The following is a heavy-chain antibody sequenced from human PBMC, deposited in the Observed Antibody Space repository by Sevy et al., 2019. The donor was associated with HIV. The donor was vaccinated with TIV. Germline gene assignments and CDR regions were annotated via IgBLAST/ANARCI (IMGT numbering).Heavy chain of an antibody. CDR2: IYTSGST. CDR1: GGSISSYY. Sequence: SETLSLTCTVSGGSISSYYWSWIRQPAGKGLEWFGRIYTSGSTNYNPSLKSRVTMSVDTSKNQFSLKLSSVTAADTAVYYCARVETNCSSTSCSYYFDYWGQGTLVTVSS. D-gene: IGHD2-2*01. CDR3: ARVETNCSSTSCSYYFDY. V-gene: IGHV4-4*07. J-gene: IGHJ4*02.